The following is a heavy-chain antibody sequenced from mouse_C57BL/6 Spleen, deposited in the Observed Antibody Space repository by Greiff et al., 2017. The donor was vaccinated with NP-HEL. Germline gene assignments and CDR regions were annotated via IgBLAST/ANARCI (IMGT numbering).Heavy chain of an antibody. D-gene: IGHD2-4*01. V-gene: IGHV5-9-1*02. CDR1: GFTFSSYA. CDR2: ISSGGDYI. CDR3: TSIYYDYDPSFAY. Sequence: DVMLVESGEGLVKPGGSLKLSCAASGFTFSSYAMSWVRQTPEKRLEWVAYISSGGDYIYYADTVKGRFTISRDNARNTLYMQMSSLKSEDTAMYYCTSIYYDYDPSFAYWGQGTLVTVSA. J-gene: IGHJ3*01.